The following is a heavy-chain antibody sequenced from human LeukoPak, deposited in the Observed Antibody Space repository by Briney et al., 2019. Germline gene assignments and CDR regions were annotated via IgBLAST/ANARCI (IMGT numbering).Heavy chain of an antibody. CDR3: ARQRLMHYDFFDY. Sequence: PGGSLRLSCAASGFTFSSYAMSWVRQAPGKGLEWIGSIYHSGSTYYNPSLKSRVTISVDTSKNQFSLKLSSVTAAGTAVYYCARQRLMHYDFFDYWGQGTLVTVSS. CDR2: IYHSGST. D-gene: IGHD3-3*01. CDR1: GFTFSSYA. V-gene: IGHV4-38-2*01. J-gene: IGHJ4*02.